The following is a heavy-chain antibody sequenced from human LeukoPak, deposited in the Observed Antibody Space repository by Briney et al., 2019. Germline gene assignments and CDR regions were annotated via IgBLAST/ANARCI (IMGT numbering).Heavy chain of an antibody. D-gene: IGHD6-6*01. J-gene: IGHJ4*02. CDR3: ARGFSSSLYSSSDY. CDR1: GYSLSELP. V-gene: IGHV1-8*01. Sequence: ASVKVSCKVSGYSLSELPIHWVRQATGQGLEWMGWMNPNSGNTGYAQKFQGRVTMTRNTSISTAYMELSSLRSEDTAVYYCARGFSSSLYSSSDYWGQGTLVTVSS. CDR2: MNPNSGNT.